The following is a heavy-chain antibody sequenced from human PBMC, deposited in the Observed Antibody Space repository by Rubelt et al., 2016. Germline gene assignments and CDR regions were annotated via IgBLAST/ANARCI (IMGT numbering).Heavy chain of an antibody. CDR1: GYSFTSYW. Sequence: VQLVQSGAEVKKPGESLRISCKGSGYSFTSYWISWVRQMPGKGLEWMGRIDPSDSYTNYSPSFQGHVTISADKPISTAYLQWSSLKASDTAMYYCARHAGDGGNSEDWFDPWGQGTLVTVSS. J-gene: IGHJ5*02. D-gene: IGHD4-23*01. CDR3: ARHAGDGGNSEDWFDP. CDR2: IDPSDSYT. V-gene: IGHV5-10-1*01.